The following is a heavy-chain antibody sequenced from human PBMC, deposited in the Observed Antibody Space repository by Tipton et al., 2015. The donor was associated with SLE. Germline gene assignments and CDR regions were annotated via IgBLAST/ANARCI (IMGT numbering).Heavy chain of an antibody. V-gene: IGHV3-21*01. J-gene: IGHJ3*02. Sequence: GSLRLSCAASGFTFSSYSMNWVRQAPGKGLEWVSSISSSSSYIYYADSVKGRFTISRDNAKNSLYLQMNSLRAEDTAVYYCARGSTRARGGIWGQGTMVTVSS. D-gene: IGHD1-26*01. CDR3: ARGSTRARGGI. CDR1: GFTFSSYS. CDR2: ISSSSSYI.